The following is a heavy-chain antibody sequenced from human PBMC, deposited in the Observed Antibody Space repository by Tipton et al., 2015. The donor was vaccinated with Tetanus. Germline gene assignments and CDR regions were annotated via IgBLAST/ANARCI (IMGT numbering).Heavy chain of an antibody. Sequence: QLVQSGAEVRKSGESLKISRKASGYDFANYWIGWVRQMPGKGLEWVGIIDPRDSETFQGHVTISADKSISTAHLRWSSLEASDTAIYYCARRRSAILSGSYHWYFDIWGRGTLVIVSS. D-gene: IGHD3-9*01. J-gene: IGHJ2*01. CDR3: ARRRSAILSGSYHWYFDI. V-gene: IGHV5-51*01. CDR2: IDPRDSET. CDR1: GYDFANYW.